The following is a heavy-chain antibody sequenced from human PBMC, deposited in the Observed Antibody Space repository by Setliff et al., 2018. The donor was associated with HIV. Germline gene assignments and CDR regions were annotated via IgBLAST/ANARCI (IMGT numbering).Heavy chain of an antibody. CDR3: VRGKRYAYTSGGLDV. Sequence: GESLKISCAASRFDFNNYWMCWVRQAPGKGLEWVANIGQDGSEKYYVDSVKGRFTISRDNAKNSLYLQMNSLGVEDTAIYFCVRGKRYAYTSGGLDVWGQGTTVTVSS. V-gene: IGHV3-7*01. CDR2: IGQDGSEK. D-gene: IGHD3-16*01. CDR1: RFDFNNYW. J-gene: IGHJ6*02.